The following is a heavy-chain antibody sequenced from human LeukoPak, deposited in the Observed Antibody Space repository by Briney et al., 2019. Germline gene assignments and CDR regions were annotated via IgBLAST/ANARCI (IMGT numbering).Heavy chain of an antibody. D-gene: IGHD6-19*01. CDR2: ISSSGSTI. CDR1: GFTFSSYE. J-gene: IGHJ4*02. CDR3: ARVSPIAVAGPTLFDY. V-gene: IGHV3-48*03. Sequence: QPGGSLRLSCAASGFTFSSYEMNWVRQAPGKGLEWVSYISSSGSTIYYADSVKGRFTISRDNAKNSLYLQMNSLRAEDTAVYYCARVSPIAVAGPTLFDYWGQGTLVTVSS.